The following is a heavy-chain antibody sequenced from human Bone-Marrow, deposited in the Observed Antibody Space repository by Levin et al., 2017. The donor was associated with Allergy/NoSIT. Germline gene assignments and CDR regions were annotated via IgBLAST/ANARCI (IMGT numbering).Heavy chain of an antibody. CDR3: ARGFRGYSYGFDY. J-gene: IGHJ4*02. CDR1: GDSVSSFY. Sequence: ESLKISCAVSGDSVSSFYWGWIRQPPGKGLEWIGYIHYTGSTNYNSSLKSRVTISADTSKNQFSLKLSSVTAADSAVYYCARGFRGYSYGFDYWGQGALVTVSS. D-gene: IGHD5-18*01. V-gene: IGHV4-59*08. CDR2: IHYTGST.